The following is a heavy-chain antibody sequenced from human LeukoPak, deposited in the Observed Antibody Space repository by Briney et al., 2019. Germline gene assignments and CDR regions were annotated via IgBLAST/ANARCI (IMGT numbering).Heavy chain of an antibody. J-gene: IGHJ6*03. Sequence: SETLSLTCAVYGGSFSGYYWSWIRQPPGKGQEWIGEINHSGSTNYNPSLKSRVTISVDTSKNQFSLKLSSVTAADTAVYYCARQRYKLYYYYMDVWGKGTTVTVSS. V-gene: IGHV4-34*01. CDR1: GGSFSGYY. CDR3: ARQRYKLYYYYMDV. CDR2: INHSGST. D-gene: IGHD5-18*01.